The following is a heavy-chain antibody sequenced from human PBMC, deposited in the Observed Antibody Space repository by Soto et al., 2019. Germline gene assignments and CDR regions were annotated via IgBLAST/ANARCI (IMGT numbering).Heavy chain of an antibody. CDR2: IIPVSGTA. Sequence: QVHLEQSGAEVKKPGSSMKVSCKFSGGTFSSYVIIWVRQAPGQGLEWMGGIIPVSGTANYAQKFHGIVPISAETATTTAYMALSIVGFDDTAVYYCATVDRSVALVGWFDTWGQGNLVTVSS. J-gene: IGHJ5*02. V-gene: IGHV1-69*06. D-gene: IGHD2-8*02. CDR3: ATVDRSVALVGWFDT. CDR1: GGTFSSYV.